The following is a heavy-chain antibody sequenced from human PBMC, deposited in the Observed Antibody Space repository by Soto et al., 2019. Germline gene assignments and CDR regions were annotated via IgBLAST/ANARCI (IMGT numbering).Heavy chain of an antibody. V-gene: IGHV1-8*01. J-gene: IGHJ6*03. CDR3: ARGDCSGGSCTGYYYYYMDV. Sequence: ASVKVSCKAAGYTFTSYDINWVRQATGQGLEWMGWMNPNSGNTGYAQKFHGRVTMTRNTSISTAYMELSSLRSEDTAVYYCARGDCSGGSCTGYYYYYMDVWGKGTTVTVSS. D-gene: IGHD2-15*01. CDR1: GYTFTSYD. CDR2: MNPNSGNT.